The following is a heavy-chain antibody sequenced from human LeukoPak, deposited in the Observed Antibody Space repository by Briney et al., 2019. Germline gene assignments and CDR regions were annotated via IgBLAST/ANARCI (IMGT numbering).Heavy chain of an antibody. Sequence: SETLSLTCTVSGGSISSSSYYWGWIRQPPGKGLEWIGSIYYSGSTYYNPSLKSRVTISVDTSKNQFSLKLSSVTAADTAVYYCARPGTYYYDSSGYDAFDIWGQGTMVTVSS. CDR1: GGSISSSSYY. D-gene: IGHD3-22*01. V-gene: IGHV4-39*01. J-gene: IGHJ3*02. CDR3: ARPGTYYYDSSGYDAFDI. CDR2: IYYSGST.